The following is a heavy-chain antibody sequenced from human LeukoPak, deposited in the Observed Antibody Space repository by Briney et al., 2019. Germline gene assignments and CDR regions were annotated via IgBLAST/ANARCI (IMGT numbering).Heavy chain of an antibody. D-gene: IGHD7-27*01. Sequence: SETLSLTCTVSGGSVTDYYWSWIRQSPGKELEWIGYIYYTGTSYNPSLKSRVTISADTSKNQFSLKLISVTAADTAVYYCASRKLGNDYWGQGTLVTVSS. V-gene: IGHV4-59*02. CDR1: GGSVTDYY. CDR2: IYYTGT. CDR3: ASRKLGNDY. J-gene: IGHJ4*02.